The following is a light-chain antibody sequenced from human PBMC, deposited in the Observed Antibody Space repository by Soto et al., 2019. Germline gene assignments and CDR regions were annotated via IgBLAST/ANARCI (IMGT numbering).Light chain of an antibody. V-gene: IGKV3-15*01. J-gene: IGKJ5*01. Sequence: EIVMTQSPGTLPVSPGERATLSCRASQTVSRHLAWYQQKPGQAPRLLIFGASTRATGIPDRFSGSGSGTDFTLTISSLQSEDFAVYYCQQYNTWPLITFGPGTRLDIK. CDR3: QQYNTWPLIT. CDR2: GAS. CDR1: QTVSRH.